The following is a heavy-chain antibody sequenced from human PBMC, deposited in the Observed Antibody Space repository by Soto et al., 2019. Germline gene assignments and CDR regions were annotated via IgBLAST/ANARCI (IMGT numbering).Heavy chain of an antibody. CDR2: INNDGTST. CDR3: ATAQYYERSDY. D-gene: IGHD3-16*01. J-gene: IGHJ4*02. V-gene: IGHV3-74*03. Sequence: EVQLVESGGGLVQPGGSLRLSCAASGFIFSDYWMHWVRQVPGKRLVWVSRINNDGTSTKYADSVKGRFTISRDNARKMLYLQMSGLRADDTAVYYCATAQYYERSDYWGQGTLVTVSS. CDR1: GFIFSDYW.